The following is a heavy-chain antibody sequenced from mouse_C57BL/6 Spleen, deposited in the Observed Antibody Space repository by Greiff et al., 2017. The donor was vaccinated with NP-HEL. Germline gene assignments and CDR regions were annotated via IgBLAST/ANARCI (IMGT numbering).Heavy chain of an antibody. V-gene: IGHV1-54*01. Sequence: QVQLKQSGAELVRPGTSVKVSCKASGYAFTNYLIEWVKQRPGQGLEWIGVINPGSGGTNYNEKFKRKATLTADKSSSTAYMQLSSLTSEDSAVYFCARRKFPFAYWGQGTLVTVSA. J-gene: IGHJ3*01. CDR3: ARRKFPFAY. CDR1: GYAFTNYL. CDR2: INPGSGGT.